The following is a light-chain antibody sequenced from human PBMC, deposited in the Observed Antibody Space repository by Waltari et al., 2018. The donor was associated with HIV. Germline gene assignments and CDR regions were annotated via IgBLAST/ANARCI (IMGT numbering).Light chain of an antibody. Sequence: QSALTQPRSVSGSPGQSVTISCTGTSSDVGGWNFFSWYQQHPGKAPKLIISDVSKWPSGVPDRFSGSKSGNTAYLTISGLQAEDEADYYCCSYASYAGGYWVFGGGTKLIVL. J-gene: IGLJ3*02. CDR1: SSDVGGWNF. V-gene: IGLV2-11*01. CDR2: DVS. CDR3: CSYASYAGGYWV.